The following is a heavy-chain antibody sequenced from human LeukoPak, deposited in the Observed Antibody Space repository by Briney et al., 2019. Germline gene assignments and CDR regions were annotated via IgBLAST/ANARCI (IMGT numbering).Heavy chain of an antibody. CDR1: GYTFTSYG. CDR3: ARGITIFGVVIPSYYYYYGMDV. D-gene: IGHD3-3*01. CDR2: ISAYNGNT. Sequence: ASVKVSCKASGYTFTSYGISWVRRAPGQGLEWMGWISAYNGNTNYAQKLQGRVTMTTDTSTSTAYMELRSLRSDDTAVYYCARGITIFGVVIPSYYYYYGMDVWGQGTTVTVSS. V-gene: IGHV1-18*01. J-gene: IGHJ6*02.